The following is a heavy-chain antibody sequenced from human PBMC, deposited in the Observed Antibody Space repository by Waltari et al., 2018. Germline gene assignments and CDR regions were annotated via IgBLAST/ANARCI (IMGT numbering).Heavy chain of an antibody. CDR2: IWYDGSNK. D-gene: IGHD3-3*01. J-gene: IGHJ3*02. V-gene: IGHV3-33*01. CDR3: ARGDGGSGLGASDI. Sequence: QVQLVESGGGVVHSGRSLRLSCVGSGFPFTNHGMNGVRQAPVKGREWVDVIWYDGSNKKYVDSVKGRFTISRDNSKNTMYLEMNRLRAEDTAVYFCARGDGGSGLGASDIWGQGTMVTVSS. CDR1: GFPFTNHG.